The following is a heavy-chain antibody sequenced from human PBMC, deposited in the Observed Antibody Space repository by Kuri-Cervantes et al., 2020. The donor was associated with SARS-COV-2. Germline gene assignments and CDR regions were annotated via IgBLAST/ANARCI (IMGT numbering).Heavy chain of an antibody. CDR3: ARGPHHYDILTGYYFDY. D-gene: IGHD3-9*01. V-gene: IGHV3-30*02. J-gene: IGHJ4*02. Sequence: GGSLRLSCAASGFTFSSYGMHWVRQAPGKGLEWVAFIRYDGSNKYYADSVKGRFTISRDNAKNSLYLQMNSLRAEDTAVYYCARGPHHYDILTGYYFDYWGQGTLVTVSS. CDR1: GFTFSSYG. CDR2: IRYDGSNK.